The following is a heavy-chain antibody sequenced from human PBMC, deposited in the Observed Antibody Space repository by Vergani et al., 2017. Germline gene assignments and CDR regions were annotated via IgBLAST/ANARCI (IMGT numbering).Heavy chain of an antibody. CDR2: INPSGGHT. Sequence: QVQLVQSGAEVKKPGASVKVSCKASGYTFTSYGISWVRQAPGQGLEWMGIINPSGGHTHYAKKFQGRVTMTRDTSTGTVYMELSSLRSEDTAIYYCARRCYGILTGYRYWGQGTLVTVSA. J-gene: IGHJ4*02. V-gene: IGHV1-46*03. D-gene: IGHD3-9*01. CDR1: GYTFTSYG. CDR3: ARRCYGILTGYRY.